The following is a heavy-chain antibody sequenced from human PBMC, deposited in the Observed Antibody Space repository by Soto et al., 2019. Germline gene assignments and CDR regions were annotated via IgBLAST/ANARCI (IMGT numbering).Heavy chain of an antibody. CDR1: VFTFTISA. V-gene: IGHV1-58*01. CDR3: AEDRQGCLDT. J-gene: IGHJ5*02. CDR2: IVVGSVNT. D-gene: IGHD3-16*01. Sequence: ASVXVAFKSSVFTFTISAWQFLRQARGQRLEWIGWIVVGSVNTNYAQKFQERVTITRDMSTSTAYMELSSLRSEDTDVYYCAEDRQGCLDTWGKGTLV.